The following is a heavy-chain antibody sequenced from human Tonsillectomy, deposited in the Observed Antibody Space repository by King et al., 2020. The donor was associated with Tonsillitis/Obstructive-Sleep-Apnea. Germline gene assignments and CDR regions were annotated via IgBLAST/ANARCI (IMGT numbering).Heavy chain of an antibody. J-gene: IGHJ5*02. V-gene: IGHV4-34*01. CDR2: INHGGST. CDR3: ASLVVPTESSFDP. Sequence: VQLQQWGAGLLKPSETLSLTCAVYGGSIRGYYWSWIRQPPGKGLEWIGEINHGGSTNYNPSLKSRVTISADTSKNQFSLKLSSVTAADTAVYYCASLVVPTESSFDPWGQGTLVTVSS. D-gene: IGHD2-2*01. CDR1: GGSIRGYY.